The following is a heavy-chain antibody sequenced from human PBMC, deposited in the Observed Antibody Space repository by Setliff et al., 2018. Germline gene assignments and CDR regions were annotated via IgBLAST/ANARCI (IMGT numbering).Heavy chain of an antibody. CDR2: TYYGGNT. V-gene: IGHV4-39*07. CDR3: ARAPRYFDSTGSYFDF. D-gene: IGHD3-22*01. Sequence: NASETLSLTCTVSGASISGNSYYWAWIRQPPGKGLEWIASTYYGGNTYYNPSLKSRVTMSVDTSKSQFSLKLTSVTAADTAVYYCARAPRYFDSTGSYFDFWGQGTLVTVSS. J-gene: IGHJ4*02. CDR1: GASISGNSYY.